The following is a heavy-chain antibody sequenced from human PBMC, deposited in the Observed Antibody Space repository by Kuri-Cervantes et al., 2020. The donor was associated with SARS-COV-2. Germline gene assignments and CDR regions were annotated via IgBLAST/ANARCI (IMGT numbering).Heavy chain of an antibody. CDR1: GYTFTNYG. CDR3: ARVVVGYCSGGSCPGYMDV. D-gene: IGHD2-15*01. Sequence: ASVKVSCKASGYTFTNYGISWVRQAPGQGLEWMGWISAYNGNTNYEQKLQGRVTVTTDTSTSTAYMELRSLRSDDTAVYYCARVVVGYCSGGSCPGYMDVWGKGTTVTVSS. V-gene: IGHV1-18*01. CDR2: ISAYNGNT. J-gene: IGHJ6*03.